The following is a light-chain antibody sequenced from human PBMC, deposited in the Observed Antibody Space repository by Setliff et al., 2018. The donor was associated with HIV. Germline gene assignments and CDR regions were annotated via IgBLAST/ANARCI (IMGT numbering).Light chain of an antibody. Sequence: QSVLTQPASVSGSPGQSITISCSGTSSDVGNYNLVSWYQQPPGKAPKLMIYEVSERPSGVSNRFSGSKSGNTASLTISGLQADDEADYYCCSYAGSTYVFGSGTKVTVL. CDR2: EVS. CDR3: CSYAGSTYV. CDR1: SSDVGNYNL. V-gene: IGLV2-23*02. J-gene: IGLJ1*01.